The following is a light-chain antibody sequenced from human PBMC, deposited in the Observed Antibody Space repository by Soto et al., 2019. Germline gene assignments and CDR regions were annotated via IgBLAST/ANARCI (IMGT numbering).Light chain of an antibody. CDR2: KAS. J-gene: IGKJ1*01. Sequence: DIQMTQSPSTLSASVGDRVTITCRASQSLSNWLAWFQQKPGKAPKLLIYKASSLESGVPSRFSGSGSGAELTLTISSLQPDDFATYYCQQYHSYSWTFGQGTKVDIK. CDR3: QQYHSYSWT. V-gene: IGKV1-5*03. CDR1: QSLSNW.